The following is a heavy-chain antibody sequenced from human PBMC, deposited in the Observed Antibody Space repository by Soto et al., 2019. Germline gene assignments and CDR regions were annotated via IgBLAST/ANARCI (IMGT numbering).Heavy chain of an antibody. CDR3: AKDYDYGDYVPLFGDAFDI. V-gene: IGHV3-23*01. J-gene: IGHJ3*02. CDR1: GFTFSSYA. Sequence: GGSLRLSCAASGFTFSSYAMSWVRQAPGKGLEWVSAISGSGGSTYYADSVKGRFTISRENSKNTLYLQMNSLRAEDTAVYYCAKDYDYGDYVPLFGDAFDIWGQGTMVTVSS. CDR2: ISGSGGST. D-gene: IGHD4-17*01.